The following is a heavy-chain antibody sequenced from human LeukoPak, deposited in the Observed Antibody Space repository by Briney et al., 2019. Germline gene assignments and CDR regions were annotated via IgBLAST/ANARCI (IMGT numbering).Heavy chain of an antibody. CDR1: GYTFTGYY. D-gene: IGHD3-22*01. Sequence: ASVKVSCKASGYTFTGYYMHWVRQAPGQGLEWMGWINPNSGGTKYAQKFQGRVTMTRDTSISTTYMELSRLRSDDTAVYYCARDQYALYYYDSSGYLFDYWGQGTLVTVSS. CDR3: ARDQYALYYYDSSGYLFDY. CDR2: INPNSGGT. V-gene: IGHV1-2*02. J-gene: IGHJ4*02.